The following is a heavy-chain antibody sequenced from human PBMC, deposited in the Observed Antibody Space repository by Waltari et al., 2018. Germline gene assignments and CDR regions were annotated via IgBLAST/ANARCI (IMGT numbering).Heavy chain of an antibody. V-gene: IGHV4-34*01. J-gene: IGHJ6*02. D-gene: IGHD2-15*01. CDR3: VRLEDCTGPGGNCYSGDIFALDV. CDR2: ISHGPSI. Sequence: QVHLQQWGAGLLQPSETLSLTCAVYGGSLRGYYWGWVRQPPGKGLEWIGEISHGPSINYNPALRSRVTLSIDTSQNQFSLKLNSVTAADTGVYYCVRLEDCTGPGGNCYSGDIFALDVWGQGTTVTV. CDR1: GGSLRGYY.